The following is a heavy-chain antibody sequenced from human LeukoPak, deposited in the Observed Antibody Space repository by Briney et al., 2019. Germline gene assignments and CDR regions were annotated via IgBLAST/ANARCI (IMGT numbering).Heavy chain of an antibody. J-gene: IGHJ3*02. D-gene: IGHD3-22*01. CDR1: GFTFRVYA. Sequence: GGSLRLSCAASGFTFRVYAMTWVRQAPGKGLEWVSYISSSGSTIFYADSVKGRFTISRDNAKNSLYLQMNSLRAEDTAVYYCARDDYYDSSGYYEYANAFDIWGQGTMVTVSS. CDR3: ARDDYYDSSGYYEYANAFDI. CDR2: ISSSGSTI. V-gene: IGHV3-11*01.